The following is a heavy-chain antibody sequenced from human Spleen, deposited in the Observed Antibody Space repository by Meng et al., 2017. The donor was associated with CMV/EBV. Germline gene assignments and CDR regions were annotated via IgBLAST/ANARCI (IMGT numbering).Heavy chain of an antibody. CDR2: IDYMGNT. CDR1: GGSVSSYY. D-gene: IGHD3-16*01. Sequence: SGTLSLTCTVSGGSVSSYYWTWIRQPPGKGLEWIGYIDYMGNTDYNHSLKSRVTISIDTSKNQFSLRVSSVTAADTAVYYCARDSAWGYYGMDVWGQGTTVTVSS. CDR3: ARDSAWGYYGMDV. V-gene: IGHV4-59*02. J-gene: IGHJ6*02.